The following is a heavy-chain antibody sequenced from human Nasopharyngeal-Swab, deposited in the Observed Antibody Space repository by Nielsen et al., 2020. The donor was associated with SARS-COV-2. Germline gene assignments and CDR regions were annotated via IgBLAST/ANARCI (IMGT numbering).Heavy chain of an antibody. Sequence: ASVKVSCKASGYTFTSHAMNWVRQAPGQGLEWMGWINTNTGNPTYAQGFTGRFVFSLDTSVSTAYLQISSLKAEDTAVYYCARDHDFWSGYYSWFDPWGQGTLVTVSS. CDR3: ARDHDFWSGYYSWFDP. V-gene: IGHV7-4-1*02. CDR2: INTNTGNP. J-gene: IGHJ5*02. D-gene: IGHD3-3*01. CDR1: GYTFTSHA.